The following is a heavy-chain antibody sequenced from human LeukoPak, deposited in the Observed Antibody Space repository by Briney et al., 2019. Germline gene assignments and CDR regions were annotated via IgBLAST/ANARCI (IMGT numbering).Heavy chain of an antibody. V-gene: IGHV3-23*01. CDR1: GFTFSSYA. J-gene: IGHJ4*02. D-gene: IGHD4-23*01. CDR2: VSGSGGTT. CDR3: AKDPVVTGLATDY. Sequence: GGSLRLTCVASGFTFSSYAMTWVRQAPGKGLQWVSAVSGSGGTTYYADSLKGRFTISRDNSKNTLYLQMNSLRAEDTAVYYCAKDPVVTGLATDYWGQGTLVTVSS.